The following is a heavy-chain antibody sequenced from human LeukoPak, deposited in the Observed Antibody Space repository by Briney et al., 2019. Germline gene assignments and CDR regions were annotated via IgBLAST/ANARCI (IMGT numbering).Heavy chain of an antibody. D-gene: IGHD3-22*01. V-gene: IGHV3-23*01. CDR3: ARDLDSSGYYHVVDS. CDR1: GFTFSSYS. Sequence: GGSLRLSCADSGFTFSSYSMSWVRQAPGKGLEWVSLISTSGRTHYADSVQGRFTISRDNSKNTLSLHMNSLRAEDTAVYYCARDLDSSGYYHVVDSWGQGALVTVSS. J-gene: IGHJ4*02. CDR2: ISTSGRT.